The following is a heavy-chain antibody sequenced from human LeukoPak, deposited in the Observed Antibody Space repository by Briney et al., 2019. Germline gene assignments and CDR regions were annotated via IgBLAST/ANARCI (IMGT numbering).Heavy chain of an antibody. D-gene: IGHD4-17*01. V-gene: IGHV1-46*01. Sequence: ASVKVSCTASGYTFTSYYMHWVRQAPGQGLEWMGIINPSGGSTTYAQKFQGRVTMTGDTSTSTVYMELSSLRSEDTAVYHCARGYGDYAYWGQGTLVTVSS. CDR2: INPSGGST. CDR1: GYTFTSYY. CDR3: ARGYGDYAY. J-gene: IGHJ4*02.